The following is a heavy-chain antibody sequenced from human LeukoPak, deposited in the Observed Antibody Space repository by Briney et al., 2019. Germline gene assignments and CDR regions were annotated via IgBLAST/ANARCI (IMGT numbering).Heavy chain of an antibody. CDR2: IYYSGST. Sequence: SETLSLTCTVSGGSISSGDYYWSWIRQPPGKGLEWIGYIYYSGSTYYNPSLKSRVTISVDTSKNQFSLKLSSVTAADTAVYYCARVGDYSNLDYWGQGTLVTVSS. CDR1: GGSISSGDYY. D-gene: IGHD4-11*01. CDR3: ARVGDYSNLDY. J-gene: IGHJ4*02. V-gene: IGHV4-30-4*08.